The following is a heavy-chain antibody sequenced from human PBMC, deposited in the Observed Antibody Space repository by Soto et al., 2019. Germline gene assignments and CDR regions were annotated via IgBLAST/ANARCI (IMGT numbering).Heavy chain of an antibody. CDR3: AVPTTVTIDYYYGMDV. Sequence: SVKVSCKASGGTFSSYAISWVRQAPGQGLEWMGGIIPIFGTANYAQKFQGRVTITADKSTSTAYMELSSLRSEDTAVYYCAVPTTVTIDYYYGMDVWGQGTTVTVYS. CDR2: IIPIFGTA. CDR1: GGTFSSYA. D-gene: IGHD4-17*01. J-gene: IGHJ6*02. V-gene: IGHV1-69*06.